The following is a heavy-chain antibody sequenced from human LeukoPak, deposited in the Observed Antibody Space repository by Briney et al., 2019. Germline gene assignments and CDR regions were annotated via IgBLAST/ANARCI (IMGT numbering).Heavy chain of an antibody. Sequence: WVRQPPGKGLEWIGSIYYSGSTYYNPSLRSRVTISVDTSKNQFSLKLSSVTAADTAVYYCARHLIAVAGTGSVFDIWGQGTTVTVSS. CDR2: IYYSGST. D-gene: IGHD6-19*01. V-gene: IGHV4-39*01. J-gene: IGHJ3*02. CDR3: ARHLIAVAGTGSVFDI.